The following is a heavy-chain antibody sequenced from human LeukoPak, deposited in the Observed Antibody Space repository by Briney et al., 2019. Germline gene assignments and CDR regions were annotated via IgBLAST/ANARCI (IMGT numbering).Heavy chain of an antibody. CDR3: AKALTSGWYLDAFNI. Sequence: GGSLRLSCAASGFTFSSYGMHWVRQAPGKGLEWVAVISYDGSNKYYADSVKGRFTISRDNSKNTLFLEMNSLRAEDTAVYYCAKALTSGWYLDAFNIWGQGTMVTVSS. CDR2: ISYDGSNK. D-gene: IGHD6-19*01. V-gene: IGHV3-30*18. CDR1: GFTFSSYG. J-gene: IGHJ3*02.